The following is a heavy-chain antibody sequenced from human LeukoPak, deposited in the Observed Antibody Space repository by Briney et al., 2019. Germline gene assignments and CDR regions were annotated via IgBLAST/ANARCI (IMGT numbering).Heavy chain of an antibody. CDR2: IYYGGST. V-gene: IGHV4-59*01. D-gene: IGHD2-2*01. CDR3: ARGELGYCSSTSCSWFDP. Sequence: SETLSLTCTVSGGSISSYYWSWIRQPPGKGLEWIGYIYYGGSTNYNPSLKSRVTISVDTSKNQFSLKLSSVTAADTAVYYCARGELGYCSSTSCSWFDPWGQGTLVTVSS. J-gene: IGHJ5*02. CDR1: GGSISSYY.